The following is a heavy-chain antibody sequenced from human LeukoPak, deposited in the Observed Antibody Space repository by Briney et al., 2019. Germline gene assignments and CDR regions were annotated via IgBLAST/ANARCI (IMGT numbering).Heavy chain of an antibody. V-gene: IGHV4-59*01. Sequence: PSETLSLTCTVSGGSTSSYYWSWLRQPPGKGLEWIGYIYYSGSTNYSPSLKSRVTISIHTSKNQFSLKLSSVTAADTAVYYCARFEWEPFFDYWGQGALVTVSS. CDR1: GGSTSSYY. CDR2: IYYSGST. CDR3: ARFEWEPFFDY. D-gene: IGHD1-26*01. J-gene: IGHJ4*02.